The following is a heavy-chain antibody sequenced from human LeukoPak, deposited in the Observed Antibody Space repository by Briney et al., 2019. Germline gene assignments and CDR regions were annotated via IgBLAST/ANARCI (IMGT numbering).Heavy chain of an antibody. V-gene: IGHV3-74*01. CDR1: GFSFSTHW. D-gene: IGHD3-22*01. CDR2: INSDGSAT. CDR3: GSLTVVARDH. Sequence: QPGGSLRLSCAASGFSFSTHWMHWVRQAPGKGLVYVAQINSDGSATAYADSVKGRFTISRDNAKNTLYLEMSSLRAEDTAVYYCGSLTVVARDHWGQGTLVTVS. J-gene: IGHJ4*02.